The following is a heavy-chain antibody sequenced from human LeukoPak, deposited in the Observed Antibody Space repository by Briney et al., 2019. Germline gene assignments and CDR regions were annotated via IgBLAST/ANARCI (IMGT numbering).Heavy chain of an antibody. D-gene: IGHD3-22*01. J-gene: IGHJ5*02. Sequence: GGSLRPSCAASGFTFSSYSMNWVRQAPGKGLEWVSSISSSSSYIYYADSVKGRFTISRDNAKNSLYLQMTSLRAEDTAVYYCARDLSSYDSSGPGDWFDPWGQGTLVTVSS. V-gene: IGHV3-21*01. CDR2: ISSSSSYI. CDR1: GFTFSSYS. CDR3: ARDLSSYDSSGPGDWFDP.